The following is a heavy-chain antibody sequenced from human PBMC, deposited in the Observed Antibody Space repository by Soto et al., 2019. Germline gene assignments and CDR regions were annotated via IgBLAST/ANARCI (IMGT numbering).Heavy chain of an antibody. Sequence: TSETLSLTCTVSGGSISGYYWSWIRQPPGKGLERIGYMYNTGSTVYNPSFKSRVTISVDTSKNQFSLKLNSVTAADTAVYYCARDLWGYCGTDCYPLDVWGQGTTVTVS. CDR2: MYNTGST. D-gene: IGHD2-21*02. J-gene: IGHJ6*02. CDR3: ARDLWGYCGTDCYPLDV. CDR1: GGSISGYY. V-gene: IGHV4-59*01.